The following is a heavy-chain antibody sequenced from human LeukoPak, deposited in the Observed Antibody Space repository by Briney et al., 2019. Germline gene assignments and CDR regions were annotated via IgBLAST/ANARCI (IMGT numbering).Heavy chain of an antibody. V-gene: IGHV3-11*04. J-gene: IGHJ1*01. Sequence: GGSLRLSCAASGFTFSDYYITWIRQAPGKGLEWISYISSSGNTINYADSAKGRFTISRDNAKNSLYLQMNSLRAEDTAVYYCATYSSSNGREFQYWGQGTLVTVSS. D-gene: IGHD2-2*01. CDR2: ISSSGNTI. CDR3: ATYSSSNGREFQY. CDR1: GFTFSDYY.